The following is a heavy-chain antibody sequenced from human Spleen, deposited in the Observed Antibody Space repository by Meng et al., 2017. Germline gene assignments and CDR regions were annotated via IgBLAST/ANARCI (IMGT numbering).Heavy chain of an antibody. CDR2: ISGSGGST. CDR3: ARWTTVTEFDY. V-gene: IGHV3-23*01. J-gene: IGHJ4*02. Sequence: ETLSLTCAASGFTFSSYAMSWVRQAPGKGLEWVSAISGSGGSTYYADSVKGRFTISRDNSKNTLYLQMNSLRAEDTAVYYCARWTTVTEFDYWGQGTLVTVSS. D-gene: IGHD4-17*01. CDR1: GFTFSSYA.